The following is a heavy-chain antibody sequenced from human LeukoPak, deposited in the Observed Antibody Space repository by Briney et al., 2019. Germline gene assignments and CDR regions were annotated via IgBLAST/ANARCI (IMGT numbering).Heavy chain of an antibody. D-gene: IGHD5-12*01. V-gene: IGHV3-7*01. Sequence: GGSLRLSCAASGFSFNAYWMAWVRQAPGTGLEWVANINPAGSETFHVDPVKGRFSISRDHVKNLVYLQMNSLRAEDTAVYYCATFGLVAALDLWGQGTLVTVSS. J-gene: IGHJ4*02. CDR2: INPAGSET. CDR1: GFSFNAYW. CDR3: ATFGLVAALDL.